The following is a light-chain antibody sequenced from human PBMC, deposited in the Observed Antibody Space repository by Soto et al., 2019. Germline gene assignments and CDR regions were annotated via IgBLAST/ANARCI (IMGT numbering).Light chain of an antibody. J-gene: IGKJ5*01. Sequence: EIVLTQSPGTLSLSHGESATLSCRASQSVSSSYLAWYQQKPGQAPRLLICGASTRATGIPDRFSGSGSGTDFTLTISRLEPEDFAVYYCQQDGSSPITFGQGTRLEVK. V-gene: IGKV3-20*01. CDR1: QSVSSSY. CDR2: GAS. CDR3: QQDGSSPIT.